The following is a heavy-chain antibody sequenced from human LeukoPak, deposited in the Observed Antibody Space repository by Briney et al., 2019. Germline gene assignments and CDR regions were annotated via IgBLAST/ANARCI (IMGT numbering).Heavy chain of an antibody. D-gene: IGHD3-10*01. Sequence: PGGSLRLSCAASGFTFSRYWMSWVRQVPRKGLEWVANINQNGGEIYYVDSVKGRFTISRDNAKSSLYLQMNSLRAGDTAVYYCARAPRRFRGIIITPLYYFDYWGQGTLVTVSS. CDR3: ARAPRRFRGIIITPLYYFDY. CDR2: INQNGGEI. CDR1: GFTFSRYW. J-gene: IGHJ4*02. V-gene: IGHV3-7*03.